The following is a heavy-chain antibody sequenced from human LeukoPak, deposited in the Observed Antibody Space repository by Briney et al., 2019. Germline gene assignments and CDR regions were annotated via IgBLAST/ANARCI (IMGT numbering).Heavy chain of an antibody. Sequence: ASVKVSCKASGYTFTSYYMHWVRQAPGQGLEWMGIINPSGGSTSYAQKFQGRVTITADESTSTAYMELSSLRSEDTAVYYCAREVLIYGMDVWGQGTTVTVSS. CDR3: AREVLIYGMDV. V-gene: IGHV1-46*01. D-gene: IGHD2-8*01. CDR2: INPSGGST. J-gene: IGHJ6*02. CDR1: GYTFTSYY.